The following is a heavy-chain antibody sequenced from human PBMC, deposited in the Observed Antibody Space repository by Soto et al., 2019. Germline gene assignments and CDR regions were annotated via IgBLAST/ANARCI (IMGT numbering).Heavy chain of an antibody. J-gene: IGHJ4*02. D-gene: IGHD3-10*01. Sequence: EVQLVESGGGLVKPGGSLRLSCAASGFTFSSYSMNWVRQAPGKGLEWVSSISSSSSYIYYADSVKGRFTISRDNAKNSLYRQMNSLRAEDTAVYYCAIEDRELDYWGQGTLVTVSS. CDR1: GFTFSSYS. V-gene: IGHV3-21*01. CDR2: ISSSSSYI. CDR3: AIEDRELDY.